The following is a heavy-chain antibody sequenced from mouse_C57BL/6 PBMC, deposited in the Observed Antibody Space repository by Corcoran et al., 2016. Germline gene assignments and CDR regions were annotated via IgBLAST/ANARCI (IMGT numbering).Heavy chain of an antibody. V-gene: IGHV1-26*01. D-gene: IGHD1-1*01. J-gene: IGHJ1*03. CDR2: INPNNGGT. Sequence: EVQLQQSGPELVKPGASVKISCKASGYTFTDYYMNWVKQSHGKSLEWIGDINPNNGGTSYNQKFKGKATLTVDKSSSTAYMELRSLTSEDSAVYYCARGYYYGSSYSYWYFDVWGTGTTVTVSS. CDR1: GYTFTDYY. CDR3: ARGYYYGSSYSYWYFDV.